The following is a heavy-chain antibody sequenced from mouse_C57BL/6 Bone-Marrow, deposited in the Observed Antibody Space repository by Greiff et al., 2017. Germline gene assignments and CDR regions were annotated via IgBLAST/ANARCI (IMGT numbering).Heavy chain of an antibody. Sequence: DVQLQESGPGLAKPSQTLSLTCSVTGYSITSDYWNWIRTFPGNKLEYMGYISYSGSTYYNPSLKSRISITRDTSKNQYYLQLNSVTTEDTATYYCARWDDYDSGAYFDYWGQGTTRTVSS. CDR3: ARWDDYDSGAYFDY. CDR2: ISYSGST. J-gene: IGHJ2*01. V-gene: IGHV3-8*01. CDR1: GYSITSDY. D-gene: IGHD2-4*01.